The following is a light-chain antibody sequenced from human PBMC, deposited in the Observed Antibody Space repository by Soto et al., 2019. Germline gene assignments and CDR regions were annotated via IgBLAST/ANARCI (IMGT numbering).Light chain of an antibody. CDR1: QSVSSTY. J-gene: IGKJ2*01. V-gene: IGKV3-20*01. CDR3: QQYGSSPVT. Sequence: EIVLTHSPGTLSLSPGERATLSCRASQSVSSTYLAWYQHKPGQAPRLLIYGASNRATGIPDRFSGSGSVTDFTLTISRLVPEDFALDYCQQYGSSPVTFGQGTKLEIK. CDR2: GAS.